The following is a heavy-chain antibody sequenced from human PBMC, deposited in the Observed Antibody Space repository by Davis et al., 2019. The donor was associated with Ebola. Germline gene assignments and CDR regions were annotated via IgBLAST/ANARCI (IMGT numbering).Heavy chain of an antibody. CDR2: INSDGSST. D-gene: IGHD4-17*01. J-gene: IGHJ6*02. CDR3: ARGQPYGDYGMDV. Sequence: GESLKISCAASGFTFSSYWMHWVRQAPGKGLVWVSRINSDGSSTSYADSVKGRFTISRDNSKNTLYLQMNSLGAEDTAVYYCARGQPYGDYGMDVWGQGTTVTVSS. CDR1: GFTFSSYW. V-gene: IGHV3-74*01.